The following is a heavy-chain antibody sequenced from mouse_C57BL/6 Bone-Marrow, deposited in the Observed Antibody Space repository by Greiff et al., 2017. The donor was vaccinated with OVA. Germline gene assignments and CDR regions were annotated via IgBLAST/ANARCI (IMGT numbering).Heavy chain of an antibody. CDR3: TGGYSDYYAMDY. J-gene: IGHJ4*01. CDR2: IDPETGGT. V-gene: IGHV1-15*01. Sequence: QVQLQQSGAELVRPGASVTLSCKASGYTFTGYEMHWVKQTPVHGLEWIGAIDPETGGTAYNQKFKGKAILTADKSSSTAYMELRSLTSEDSAVYYRTGGYSDYYAMDYWGQGTSVTVSS. CDR1: GYTFTGYE. D-gene: IGHD2-13*01.